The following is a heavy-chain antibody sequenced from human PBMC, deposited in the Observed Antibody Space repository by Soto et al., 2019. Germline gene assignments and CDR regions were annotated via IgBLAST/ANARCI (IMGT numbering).Heavy chain of an antibody. Sequence: QVQLQESGPGLVKPSGTLSLTCAVSGGSISSSNWWTWVRQPPGKGLEWIGEIYHSGSTNYNPSLNSRVTRSVDKSKNHFSMKLSSVTAADTAVYYCARVTYSGTYGALDYWGQGTLVTVSS. D-gene: IGHD1-26*01. CDR1: GGSISSSNW. CDR3: ARVTYSGTYGALDY. J-gene: IGHJ4*02. V-gene: IGHV4-4*02. CDR2: IYHSGST.